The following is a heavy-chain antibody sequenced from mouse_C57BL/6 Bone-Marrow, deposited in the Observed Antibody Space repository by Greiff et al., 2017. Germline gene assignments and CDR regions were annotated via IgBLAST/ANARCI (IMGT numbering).Heavy chain of an antibody. J-gene: IGHJ2*01. CDR1: GYTFTDYE. D-gene: IGHD2-1*01. CDR3: TIYGNYGDY. CDR2: IDPETGGT. V-gene: IGHV1-15*01. Sequence: VQLQESGAELVRPGASVTLSCKASGYTFTDYEMHWVKQTPVHGLEWIGAIDPETGGTAYNQKFKGKAILTADKSSSTAYMELRSLTSEDSAVYYCTIYGNYGDYWGQGTTLTVSS.